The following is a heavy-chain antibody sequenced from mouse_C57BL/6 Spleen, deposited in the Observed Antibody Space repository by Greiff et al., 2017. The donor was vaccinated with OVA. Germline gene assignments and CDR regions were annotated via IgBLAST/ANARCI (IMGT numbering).Heavy chain of an antibody. CDR2: IHPNSGST. CDR1: GYTFTSYW. Sequence: QVQLQQPGAELVKPGASVKLSCKASGYTFTSYWMHWVKQRPGQGLEWIGMIHPNSGSTNYNEKFKSKATLPVDKSSSTAYMQLSSLTSEDAAVYYYARGPAANWDRGYYFDYWGQGTTLTVSA. CDR3: ARGPAANWDRGYYFDY. D-gene: IGHD4-1*01. J-gene: IGHJ2*01. V-gene: IGHV1-64*01.